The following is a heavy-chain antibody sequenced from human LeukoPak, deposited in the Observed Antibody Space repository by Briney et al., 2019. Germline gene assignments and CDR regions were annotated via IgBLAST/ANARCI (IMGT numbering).Heavy chain of an antibody. CDR3: ARGYCGGDCYGD. J-gene: IGHJ1*01. D-gene: IGHD2-21*02. CDR1: GFTFSSYT. CDR2: ISSSSSHI. Sequence: GGSLRLSCAASGFTFSSYTMNWVRQAPGKGLEYVSSISSSSSHIYYAGSVKGRFTISRDNTKSSLYLQMNSLRAEDMAVYYCARGYCGGDCYGDWGQGTLVTVSS. V-gene: IGHV3-21*01.